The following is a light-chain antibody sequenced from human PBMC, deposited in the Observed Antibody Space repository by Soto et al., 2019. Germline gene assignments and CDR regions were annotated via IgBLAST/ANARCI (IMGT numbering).Light chain of an antibody. CDR1: SSDVGGYQY. Sequence: QSALTQPASVSGSPGQSITISCTGTSSDVGGYQYVSWYQQHPGKAPKLMIYDVSDRPSGVSNRFSGSKSGNTASLTISGLQAEDEADYYCSSYTSSNTLPGVVFGGGTKLTVL. CDR2: DVS. V-gene: IGLV2-14*01. J-gene: IGLJ2*01. CDR3: SSYTSSNTLPGVV.